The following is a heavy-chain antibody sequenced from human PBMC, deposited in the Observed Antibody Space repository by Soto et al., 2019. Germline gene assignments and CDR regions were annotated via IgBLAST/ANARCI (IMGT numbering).Heavy chain of an antibody. D-gene: IGHD3-22*01. CDR2: INAGNGNT. V-gene: IGHV1-3*01. J-gene: IGHJ6*02. CDR3: ARAYSSGPYYYYYGMDV. CDR1: GYTFTSYA. Sequence: ASVKVSCKASGYTFTSYAIHWVRQAPGQRLEWMGWINAGNGNTKYSQKFQGRVTITRDTSASTAYMELSSLRSEDTAVYYCARAYSSGPYYYYYGMDVWGQGTTVTVSS.